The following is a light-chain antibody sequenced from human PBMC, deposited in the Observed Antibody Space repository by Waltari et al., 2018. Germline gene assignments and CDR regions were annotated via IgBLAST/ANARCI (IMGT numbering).Light chain of an antibody. J-gene: IGLJ3*02. CDR3: ALYMGGGIWV. CDR2: KVG. CDR1: SGSILASSY. V-gene: IGLV8-61*01. Sequence: QTVVTQEPSLSVSPGGTVTLTCALRSGSILASSYATWYQETPGQGPRTLVYKVGARASGVLARFSGSILENKAALTITGAQADDECDYYCALYMGGGIWVFGGGTKLTVL.